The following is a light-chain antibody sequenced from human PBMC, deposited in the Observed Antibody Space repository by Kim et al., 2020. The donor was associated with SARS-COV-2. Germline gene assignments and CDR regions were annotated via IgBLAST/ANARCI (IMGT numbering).Light chain of an antibody. J-gene: IGLJ3*02. CDR2: QVS. CDR1: SSDIGAYNS. CDR3: SSYGGVNIWV. Sequence: QSALTQPPSASGSPGQSVTISCSGTSSDIGAYNSVSWYHQHPGKAPKHIIYQVSKRPSGVPDRFSGSKSGNTASLTVSGLQAEEEGDYYCSSYGGVNIWVFGGGTQLTVL. V-gene: IGLV2-8*01.